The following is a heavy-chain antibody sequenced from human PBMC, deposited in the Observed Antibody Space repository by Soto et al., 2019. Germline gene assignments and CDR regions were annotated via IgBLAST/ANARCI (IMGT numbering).Heavy chain of an antibody. CDR2: ILPDETG. CDR1: GFAFSTYA. CDR3: AKDRLPTSGQRFYFDS. V-gene: IGHV3-23*01. Sequence: GGSLSLACATSGFAFSTYAMTWVRQVPGRGLEWVSTILPDETGFYTVSVKGRFTISRDNFRGILYLQMNDLWVEDAAIYFCAKDRLPTSGQRFYFDSWGQGSLVTVSS. D-gene: IGHD2-15*01. J-gene: IGHJ4*02.